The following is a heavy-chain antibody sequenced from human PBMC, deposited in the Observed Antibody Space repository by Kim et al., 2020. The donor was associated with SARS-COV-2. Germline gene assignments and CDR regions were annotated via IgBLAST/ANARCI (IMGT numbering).Heavy chain of an antibody. Sequence: SETLSLTCTVSGGSISSSSYYWGWIRQPPGKGLEWIGSIYYSGSTYYNPSLKSRVTISVDTSKNQFSLKLSSVTAADTAVYYCARHVDDYVWGSYRYAWFDPWGQGTLVTVSS. V-gene: IGHV4-39*01. D-gene: IGHD3-16*02. CDR2: IYYSGST. J-gene: IGHJ5*02. CDR1: GGSISSSSYY. CDR3: ARHVDDYVWGSYRYAWFDP.